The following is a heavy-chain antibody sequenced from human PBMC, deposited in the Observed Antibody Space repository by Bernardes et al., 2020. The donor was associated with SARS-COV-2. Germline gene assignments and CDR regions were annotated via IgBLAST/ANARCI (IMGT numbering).Heavy chain of an antibody. D-gene: IGHD6-19*01. CDR1: GFSLSSTGMR. CDR3: ARIGYSSGYYYFDH. V-gene: IGHV2-70*04. J-gene: IGHJ4*02. CDR2: IDWDEDK. Sequence: SGPTLVKPTQTLTLTCTFSGFSLSSTGMRVSWIRQPPGKALEWLARIDWDEDKIYSTSLKTRLTISKDTSKNQVVLTMTNMDPVDTATYYCARIGYSSGYYYFDHWGQGTLVTVSS.